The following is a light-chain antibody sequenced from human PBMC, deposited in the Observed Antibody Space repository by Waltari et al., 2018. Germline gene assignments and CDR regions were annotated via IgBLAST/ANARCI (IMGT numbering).Light chain of an antibody. CDR1: QGITTS. J-gene: IGKJ4*01. CDR2: GAS. CDR3: QQLYTYPLT. Sequence: DIQLTQSPSFLSASVGDRVTFTCRASQGITTSLAWYQQKPGRVPELLIDGASTLQIGVPSRFSGSGSGTDFTLTISSLQPEDFATYYCQQLYTYPLTFGGGSKVEIK. V-gene: IGKV1-9*01.